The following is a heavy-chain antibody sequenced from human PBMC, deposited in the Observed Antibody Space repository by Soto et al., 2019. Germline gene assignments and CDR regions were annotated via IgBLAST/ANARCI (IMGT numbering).Heavy chain of an antibody. J-gene: IGHJ4*02. Sequence: PSETLSLTCAFSGGSFTSNNWWTWVRQPPGQGLEWIGEIYRTGSTNYNPSLKSRVTISLDKSEKQISLKVTSLTAADTAVYYCASRDPGTSVDYWGQGTLVTVSS. CDR1: GGSFTSNNW. D-gene: IGHD1-7*01. CDR2: IYRTGST. CDR3: ASRDPGTSVDY. V-gene: IGHV4-4*02.